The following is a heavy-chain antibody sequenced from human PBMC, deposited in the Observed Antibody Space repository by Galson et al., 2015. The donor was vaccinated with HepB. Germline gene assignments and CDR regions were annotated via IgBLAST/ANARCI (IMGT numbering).Heavy chain of an antibody. D-gene: IGHD6-13*01. CDR1: GYNFSFYW. CDR2: IYPGDSDT. CDR3: ARPSGEQQLIAAFDI. V-gene: IGHV5-51*01. Sequence: QSGAEVKKPGESLKISCKASGYNFSFYWIAWVRQMPGKGLEWMGIIYPGDSDTRYSPSFQGQVTISADKSISTAYLQWSSLKASDTAMYYCARPSGEQQLIAAFDIWGQGTMVTVSS. J-gene: IGHJ3*02.